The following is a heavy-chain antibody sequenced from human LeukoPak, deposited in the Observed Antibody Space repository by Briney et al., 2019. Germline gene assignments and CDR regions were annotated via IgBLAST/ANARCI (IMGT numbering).Heavy chain of an antibody. D-gene: IGHD3-10*01. CDR2: LRYDGINK. CDR3: AKEGDYYGSGSYCDAFDI. V-gene: IGHV3-30*02. CDR1: GFTFRNYG. J-gene: IGHJ3*02. Sequence: GGSLRLSCAASGFTFRNYGVHWVRQAPGKGLEWVAFLRYDGINKYYADSVKGRFTLSRDNFKNTLYLQMNSLRAEDTAVYYCAKEGDYYGSGSYCDAFDIWGQGTMVTVSS.